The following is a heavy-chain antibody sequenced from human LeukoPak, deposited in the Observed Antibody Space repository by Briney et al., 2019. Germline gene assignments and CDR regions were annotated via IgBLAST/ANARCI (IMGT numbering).Heavy chain of an antibody. CDR1: GGSFSGYY. V-gene: IGHV4-34*01. D-gene: IGHD6-19*01. Sequence: PSETLSLTRAVYGGSFSGYYWSWIRQPPGKGLEWIGEINHSGSTNYNPSLKSRVTISVDTSKNQFSLKLSSVTAADTAVYYCARGSRIAVAGTSGYFDYWGQGTLVTVSS. J-gene: IGHJ4*02. CDR3: ARGSRIAVAGTSGYFDY. CDR2: INHSGST.